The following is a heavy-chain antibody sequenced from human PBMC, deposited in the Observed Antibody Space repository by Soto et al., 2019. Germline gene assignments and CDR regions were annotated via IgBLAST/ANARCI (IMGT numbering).Heavy chain of an antibody. CDR2: IYYSGST. V-gene: IGHV4-39*01. J-gene: IGHJ5*02. D-gene: IGHD3-3*01. CDR1: GGSISSGDYY. Sequence: PSETLSLTCTVSGGSISSGDYYWGWIRQPPGKGLEWIGCIYYSGSTYYNPSLKSRVTISVDTSKNQFSLKLSSVTAADTAVYYCARHSSAIRSYYDFWSGYYIDWFDPWGQGTLVTVSS. CDR3: ARHSSAIRSYYDFWSGYYIDWFDP.